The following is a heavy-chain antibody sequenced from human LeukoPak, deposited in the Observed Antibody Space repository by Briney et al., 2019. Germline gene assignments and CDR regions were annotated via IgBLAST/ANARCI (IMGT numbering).Heavy chain of an antibody. J-gene: IGHJ6*03. Sequence: SETLSLTCTVSGGSISSYYWSWIRQPAGKGLEWIGRIYTSGSTNYNPSLKSRVTMSVDTSKNQFSLKLSSVTAADTAVYYCARDRYFSLRYYYYYYMGVWGKGTTVTVSS. D-gene: IGHD2/OR15-2a*01. CDR1: GGSISSYY. V-gene: IGHV4-4*07. CDR2: IYTSGST. CDR3: ARDRYFSLRYYYYYYMGV.